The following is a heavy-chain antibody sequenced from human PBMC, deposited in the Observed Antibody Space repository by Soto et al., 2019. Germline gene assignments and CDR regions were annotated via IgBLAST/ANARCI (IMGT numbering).Heavy chain of an antibody. CDR3: AKYFPRVDIPTTYYFDS. V-gene: IGHV3-53*01. CDR2: LYTGSDT. J-gene: IGHJ4*02. Sequence: GGSLRLSCAASGFTVSSSYLTWVRQAPGKGMEWVAILYTGSDTLYADSVKGRFTISRDSSRNTFSLQMDNLRVEDTAAYFCAKYFPRVDIPTTYYFDSWGQGRLVTVSS. CDR1: GFTVSSSY. D-gene: IGHD1-1*01.